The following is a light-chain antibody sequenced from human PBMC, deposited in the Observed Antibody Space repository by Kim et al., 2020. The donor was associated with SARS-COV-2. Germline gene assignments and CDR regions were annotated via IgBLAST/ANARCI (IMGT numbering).Light chain of an antibody. J-gene: IGKJ5*01. CDR1: QDINNY. Sequence: IHMTQSPSSVSASVGDRVTITCQASQDINNYLKWFQQKPGKVPKLLIYDASILETGVPSRFRGSGSGTQFTFTITSLQPDDFAAYYCQQDDNFPMTFGQGTRLEIK. CDR3: QQDDNFPMT. V-gene: IGKV1-33*01. CDR2: DAS.